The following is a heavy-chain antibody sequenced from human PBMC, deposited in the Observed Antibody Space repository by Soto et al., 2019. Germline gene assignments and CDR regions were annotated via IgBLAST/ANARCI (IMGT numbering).Heavy chain of an antibody. V-gene: IGHV1-69*01. Sequence: QLQLVQSGAEVKKPGSSVKVSCKASGGIFSTYAISWLRHAPGQGLEWMGGIIPLFGTPNYVQRFQGRVNIPADESTRTAYMELSRLRSEDTVVYFCERDRDDAGAGYYYSRIDFWGLGTLVTVSS. CDR1: GGIFSTYA. J-gene: IGHJ4*02. CDR2: IIPLFGTP. D-gene: IGHD3-10*01. CDR3: ERDRDDAGAGYYYSRIDF.